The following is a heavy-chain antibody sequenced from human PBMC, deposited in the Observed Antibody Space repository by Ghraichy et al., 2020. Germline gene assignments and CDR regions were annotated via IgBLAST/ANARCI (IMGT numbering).Heavy chain of an antibody. J-gene: IGHJ6*02. CDR1: GGTFSSYA. CDR2: IIPIFGTA. V-gene: IGHV1-69*06. D-gene: IGHD2-15*01. CDR3: ARGTRYCSGGSCYGMDV. Sequence: SVKVSCKASGGTFSSYAISWVRQAPGQGLEWMGGIIPIFGTANYAQKFQGRVTITADKSTSTAYMELSSLRSEDTAVYYCARGTRYCSGGSCYGMDVWGQGTTVTVSS.